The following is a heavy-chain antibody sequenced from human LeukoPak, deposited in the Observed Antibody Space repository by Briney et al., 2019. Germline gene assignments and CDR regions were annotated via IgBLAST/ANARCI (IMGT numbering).Heavy chain of an antibody. Sequence: ASVKLSCKASGYTFTSYAMNWVRQAPGQGLEWMGWINTNTGNPTYAQGFTGRFVFSLDTSVSTAYLQISSLKAEDTAVYYCACPQRPLYDSSGYQDAFDIWGQGTMVTVSS. CDR2: INTNTGNP. CDR3: ACPQRPLYDSSGYQDAFDI. V-gene: IGHV7-4-1*02. D-gene: IGHD3-22*01. CDR1: GYTFTSYA. J-gene: IGHJ3*02.